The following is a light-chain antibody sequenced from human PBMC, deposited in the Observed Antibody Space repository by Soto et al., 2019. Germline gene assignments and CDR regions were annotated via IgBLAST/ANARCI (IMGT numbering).Light chain of an antibody. V-gene: IGKV3D-20*02. CDR3: QLSNSDSEG. J-gene: IGKJ1*01. CDR2: EAS. CDR1: QSVSSSS. Sequence: KASQSVSSSSLAWYQQNPGQAPRLLIYEASSRATGIPDRFSGSGSGTDFTLTISRLEPEDLPFYYCQLSNSDSEGFGEGTKVDIK.